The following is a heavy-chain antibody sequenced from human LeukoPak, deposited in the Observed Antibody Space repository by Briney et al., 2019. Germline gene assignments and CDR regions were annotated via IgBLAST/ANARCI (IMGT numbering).Heavy chain of an antibody. CDR2: ISAYNGNT. CDR1: GYTFTSYG. D-gene: IGHD3-22*01. J-gene: IGHJ5*02. V-gene: IGHV1-18*01. Sequence: ASVKVSCKASGYTFTSYGISWVRQAPGQGLEWMGWISAYNGNTNYAQKLQGRVTMTTDTSTSTAYMELRSLRSDDTAVYYCVRVPRSTMIVVAPDPWGQGTLVTVSS. CDR3: VRVPRSTMIVVAPDP.